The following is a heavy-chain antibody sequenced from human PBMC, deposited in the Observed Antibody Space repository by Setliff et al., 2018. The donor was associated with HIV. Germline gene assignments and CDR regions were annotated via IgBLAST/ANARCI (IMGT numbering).Heavy chain of an antibody. CDR2: TNHSGST. CDR3: ASSGYYRAYADY. J-gene: IGHJ4*02. CDR1: GGSFSGYY. Sequence: PSETLSLTCAVYGGSFSGYYWSWIRQPPGKGPEWIGETNHSGSTNYNPSLKSRVTISVDTSKNQFSLKLSSVTAADTAVYYCASSGYYRAYADYWGQGTLVTVSS. D-gene: IGHD3-3*01. V-gene: IGHV4-34*01.